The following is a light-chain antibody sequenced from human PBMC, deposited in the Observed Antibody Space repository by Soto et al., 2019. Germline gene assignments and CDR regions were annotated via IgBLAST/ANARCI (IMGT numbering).Light chain of an antibody. Sequence: DIQMTQSPSTLSASVGDRVTITCRASQSISSWLAWYQQKPGKAPKLLIYKASSLESGVPSRFSGSGSGTEFTLTISSLQPDDFATYYCHQYNIYSTFGQGTKVDIK. J-gene: IGKJ1*01. CDR1: QSISSW. CDR2: KAS. V-gene: IGKV1-5*03. CDR3: HQYNIYST.